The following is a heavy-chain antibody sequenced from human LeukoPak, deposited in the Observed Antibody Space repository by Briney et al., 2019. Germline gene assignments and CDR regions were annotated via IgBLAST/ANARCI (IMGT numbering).Heavy chain of an antibody. Sequence: ASVKVSCKASGYTFSSYYIHWVRQAPGQGLEWMGIINPSGFSTSYAQKFQGRVTMTRDMSTSTVYMELSSLRSEDTAVYYCARDIGAPKYYDILTGYYFYYYYYMDVWGKGTTVTVSS. CDR2: INPSGFST. J-gene: IGHJ6*03. CDR3: ARDIGAPKYYDILTGYYFYYYYYMDV. V-gene: IGHV1-46*01. D-gene: IGHD3-9*01. CDR1: GYTFSSYY.